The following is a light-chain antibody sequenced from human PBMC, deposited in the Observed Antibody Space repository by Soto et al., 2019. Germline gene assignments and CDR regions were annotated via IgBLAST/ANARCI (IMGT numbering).Light chain of an antibody. V-gene: IGKV1-5*01. J-gene: IGKJ2*01. CDR2: DAS. Sequence: DIQMTQSPSTLSASVGDRVTVTCRASQSISSWLAWYQQKPGKAPKVMIYDASSLGSGVLSRFSGSGSETEFTLTISSLQPDDFATYFCQQYNTYPYTFGQGTRLEIK. CDR1: QSISSW. CDR3: QQYNTYPYT.